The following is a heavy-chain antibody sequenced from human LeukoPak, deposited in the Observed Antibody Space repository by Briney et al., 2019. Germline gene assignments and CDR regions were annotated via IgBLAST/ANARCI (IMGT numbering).Heavy chain of an antibody. CDR3: ARHSKEMATIYHYYYMGV. Sequence: GESLKISCKGSGYSFTSYWIGWVRQMPGKGLEWMGIIYPGDSDTRYSPSFQGQVTISADKSISTAYLQWSSLKASDTAMYYCARHSKEMATIYHYYYMGVWGKGTTVTVSS. V-gene: IGHV5-51*01. CDR2: IYPGDSDT. CDR1: GYSFTSYW. J-gene: IGHJ6*03. D-gene: IGHD5-24*01.